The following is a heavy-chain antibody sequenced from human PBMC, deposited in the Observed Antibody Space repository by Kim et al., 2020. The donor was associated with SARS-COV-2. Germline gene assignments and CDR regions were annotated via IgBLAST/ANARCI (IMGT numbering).Heavy chain of an antibody. V-gene: IGHV1-3*01. Sequence: SQKFQGRVTITRDTSANTAYMELSSLRSEDTAVYYCARDGYDSSGNWFDPWGQGTLVTVSS. D-gene: IGHD3-22*01. J-gene: IGHJ5*02. CDR3: ARDGYDSSGNWFDP.